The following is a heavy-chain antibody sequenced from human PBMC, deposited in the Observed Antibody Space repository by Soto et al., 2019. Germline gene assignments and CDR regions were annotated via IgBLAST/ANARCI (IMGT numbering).Heavy chain of an antibody. CDR1: GGSISISNW. CDR2: IYHSGST. V-gene: IGHV4-4*02. Sequence: PSETXSLTCSFSGGSISISNWCSCFRQPPGKVLEWIGEIYHSGSTNYNPSLKSRVTISVEKSKNQFSLKLSSVTAADTAVYYCHSIKVRGVITNIIKYGMEVWGPGTTV. J-gene: IGHJ6*01. D-gene: IGHD3-16*02. CDR3: HSIKVRGVITNIIKYGMEV.